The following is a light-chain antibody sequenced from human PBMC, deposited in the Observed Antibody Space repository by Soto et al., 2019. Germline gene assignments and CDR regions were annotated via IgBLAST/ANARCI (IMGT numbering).Light chain of an antibody. CDR2: EVT. CDR3: CSYVGSDIFYV. CDR1: NSDLGTYNL. V-gene: IGLV2-23*02. J-gene: IGLJ1*01. Sequence: QSALTQPASVSGSPGQSITISCTGTNSDLGTYNLVSWCQQLPGKAPKTIIYEVTKRPSGVSKRFSGSKSGNTASLTISGLQAEDEADYYCCSYVGSDIFYVFGTGTKVTVL.